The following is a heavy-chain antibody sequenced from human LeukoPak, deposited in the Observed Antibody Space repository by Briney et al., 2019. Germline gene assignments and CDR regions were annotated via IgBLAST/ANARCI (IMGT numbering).Heavy chain of an antibody. CDR3: ASGYYYSYAFDI. D-gene: IGHD3-22*01. Sequence: PGGSLRLSCAASGFTFSSYAMHWVRQAPGKGLEWVAVISYDGSNKYYADSVKGRFTISRDNSKNTLYLQMNSLRAEDTAVYYCASGYYYSYAFDIWGQGTMVIVSS. V-gene: IGHV3-30-3*01. CDR1: GFTFSSYA. CDR2: ISYDGSNK. J-gene: IGHJ3*02.